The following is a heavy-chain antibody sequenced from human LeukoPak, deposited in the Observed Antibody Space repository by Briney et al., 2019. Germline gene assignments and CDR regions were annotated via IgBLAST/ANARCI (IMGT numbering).Heavy chain of an antibody. D-gene: IGHD3-3*01. V-gene: IGHV1-8*03. J-gene: IGHJ5*02. Sequence: ASVKVSCKASGYTFTSYDINWVRQATGQGLEWMGWMNPNSGNTGYAQKFQGRVTITRNTSISTAYMELSSLRSEDTAVYYCARESSASTYYDFWSGYYRWFDPWGQGTLAAVSS. CDR2: MNPNSGNT. CDR1: GYTFTSYD. CDR3: ARESSASTYYDFWSGYYRWFDP.